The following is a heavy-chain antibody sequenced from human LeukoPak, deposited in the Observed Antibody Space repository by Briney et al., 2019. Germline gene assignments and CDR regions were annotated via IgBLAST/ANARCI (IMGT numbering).Heavy chain of an antibody. CDR3: ARDYYGSGSTFDY. CDR1: GYTFTSYG. CDR2: INPNSGGT. J-gene: IGHJ4*02. D-gene: IGHD3-10*01. V-gene: IGHV1-2*04. Sequence: ASVKVSCKASGYTFTSYGISWVRQAPGQGLEWMGWINPNSGGTNYAQKFQGWVTMTRDTSISTAYMELSRLRSDDTAVYYCARDYYGSGSTFDYWGQGTLVTVSS.